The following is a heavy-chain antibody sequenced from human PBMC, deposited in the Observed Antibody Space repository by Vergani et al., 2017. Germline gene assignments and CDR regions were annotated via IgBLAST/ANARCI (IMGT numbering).Heavy chain of an antibody. D-gene: IGHD3-10*01. V-gene: IGHV1-3*01. CDR2: KNAGNGNT. CDR3: ARTLGFGERDYYYMDV. J-gene: IGHJ6*03. Sequence: QVQLVQSGAEVEKSGASVKVSCKASGYTFTSYALHWVRQAPGQRLVWMGGKNAGNGNTKYSQKFQGRVTITRDTAARAASMEQSSLRSEDTAVYYCARTLGFGERDYYYMDVWGKGTTVTVSS. CDR1: GYTFTSYA.